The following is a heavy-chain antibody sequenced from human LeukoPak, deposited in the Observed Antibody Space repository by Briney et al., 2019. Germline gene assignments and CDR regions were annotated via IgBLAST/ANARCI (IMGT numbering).Heavy chain of an antibody. Sequence: GESLRLSCAASGITFSDSYMTWIRQAPGKGLEWVSYISSGGSFIYYADSVKGRFTISRDNAKNSLYLQMNSLRAEDTAVYYCARTPHYYATSGYYVDCWGQGTLVTVSS. CDR2: ISSGGSFI. J-gene: IGHJ4*02. V-gene: IGHV3-11*01. D-gene: IGHD3-22*01. CDR3: ARTPHYYATSGYYVDC. CDR1: GITFSDSY.